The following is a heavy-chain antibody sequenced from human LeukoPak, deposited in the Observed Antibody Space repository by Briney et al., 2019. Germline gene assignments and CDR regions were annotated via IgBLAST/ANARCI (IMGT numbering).Heavy chain of an antibody. Sequence: PSETLSLTCTVSGDSISTNHWSWFRQSPEKGLEWIGYIYYSGSTNYNPSLKSRVTISVDTSKNQFSLKLSSVTAADTAVYYCARHRLTGYFDYWGQGTLVTVSS. V-gene: IGHV4-59*08. CDR2: IYYSGST. J-gene: IGHJ4*02. CDR3: ARHRLTGYFDY. D-gene: IGHD1-20*01. CDR1: GDSISTNH.